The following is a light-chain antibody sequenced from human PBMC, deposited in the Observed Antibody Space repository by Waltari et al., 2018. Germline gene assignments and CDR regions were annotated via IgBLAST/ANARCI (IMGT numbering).Light chain of an antibody. J-gene: IGLJ3*02. CDR3: ALYMGSGIWV. CDR2: KAN. Sequence: QTVVTQEPSLSVSLGGTVTLTCDLSSGSLSTTSYATWYQQTPGQAPRTLVYKANARSSGVPDRFAGSILGNTAGRTITGAQADDESDYYCALYMGSGIWVFGGGTRLTVL. V-gene: IGLV8-61*01. CDR1: SGSLSTTSY.